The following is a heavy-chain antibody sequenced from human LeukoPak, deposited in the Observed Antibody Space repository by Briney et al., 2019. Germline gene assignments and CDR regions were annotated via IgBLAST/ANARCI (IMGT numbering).Heavy chain of an antibody. CDR2: ISSSGSTI. D-gene: IGHD6-19*01. Sequence: GGSLRLSCAASGFTFSDYYMSWIRQAPGKGLEWVSYISSSGSTIYYADSVKGRFTISRDNAKNSLYLQMNSLRAEDTAVYYCARTSRQWLTRHGFDIWGQGTMVTVSS. CDR1: GFTFSDYY. J-gene: IGHJ3*02. V-gene: IGHV3-11*04. CDR3: ARTSRQWLTRHGFDI.